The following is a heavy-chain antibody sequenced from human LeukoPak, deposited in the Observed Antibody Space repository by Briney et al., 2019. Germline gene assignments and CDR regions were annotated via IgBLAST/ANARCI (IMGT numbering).Heavy chain of an antibody. CDR2: ISSSSSTI. D-gene: IGHD1-26*01. CDR3: TAGGATSFDY. CDR1: GFTFSSYS. Sequence: PGGSLRLSCAASGFTFSSYSMNWVRQAPGKGLEWVSYISSSSSTIYYADSVKGRFTISRDNAKNSLFLHMNSLRAEDTAVYYCTAGGATSFDYWGQGTLVTVSS. J-gene: IGHJ4*02. V-gene: IGHV3-48*04.